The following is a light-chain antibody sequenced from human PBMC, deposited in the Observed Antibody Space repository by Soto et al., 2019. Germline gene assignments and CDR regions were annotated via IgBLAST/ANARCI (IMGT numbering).Light chain of an antibody. CDR1: SGHSSYI. Sequence: QPVLTQSSSASASLGSSVKLTCTLSSGHSSYIIAWHHQQPGKAPRYLMKLEGSGSYNKGSGVPDRFSGSSSGADRYLTISNLQFEDEANYYFETWDSSTLVFGGGTKLTVL. V-gene: IGLV4-60*02. CDR2: LEGSGSY. CDR3: ETWDSSTLV. J-gene: IGLJ2*01.